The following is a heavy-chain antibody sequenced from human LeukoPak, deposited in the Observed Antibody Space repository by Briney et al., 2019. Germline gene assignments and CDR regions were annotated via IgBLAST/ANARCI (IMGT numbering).Heavy chain of an antibody. CDR3: AREASGRYPQADY. J-gene: IGHJ4*02. CDR1: GYTFTGYY. V-gene: IGHV1-2*02. Sequence: ASVKVSCKASGYTFTGYYMHWVRQAPGQGLEWMGWINPNSGGTNYAQKFQGRVTMTRDTSISTAYMELSRLRSDDTAVYYCAREASGRYPQADYRGQGTLVTVSS. D-gene: IGHD6-19*01. CDR2: INPNSGGT.